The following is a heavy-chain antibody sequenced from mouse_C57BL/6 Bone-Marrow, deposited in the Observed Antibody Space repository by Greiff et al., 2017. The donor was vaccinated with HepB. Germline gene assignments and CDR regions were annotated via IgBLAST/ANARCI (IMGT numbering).Heavy chain of an antibody. CDR2: IRSKSSNYAT. CDR1: GFTFNTYA. V-gene: IGHV10-3*01. CDR3: VRDESLNDGYWAWFAY. Sequence: EVQLVESGGGLVQPKGSLKLSCAASGFTFNTYAMHWVRQAPGKGLEWVARIRSKSSNYATYYADSVKDRFTISRDDSQSMLYLQMNNLKTEDTAMYYCVRDESLNDGYWAWFAYWGQGTLVTVSA. D-gene: IGHD2-3*01. J-gene: IGHJ3*01.